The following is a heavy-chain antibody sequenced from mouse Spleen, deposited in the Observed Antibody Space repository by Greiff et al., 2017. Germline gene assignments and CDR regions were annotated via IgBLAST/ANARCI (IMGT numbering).Heavy chain of an antibody. J-gene: IGHJ4*01. D-gene: IGHD2-3*01. CDR3: ARLDGLYAMDY. V-gene: IGHV1-81*01. CDR2: IYPRSGNT. Sequence: VQRVESGAELARPGASVKLSCKASGYTFTSYGISWVKQRTGQGLEWIGEIYPRSGNTYYNEKFKGKATLTADKSSSTAYMELRSLTSEDSAVYFCARLDGLYAMDYWGQGTSVTVSS. CDR1: GYTFTSYG.